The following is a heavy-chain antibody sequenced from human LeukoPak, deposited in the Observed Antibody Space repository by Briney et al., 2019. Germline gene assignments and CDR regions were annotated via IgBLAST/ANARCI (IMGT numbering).Heavy chain of an antibody. D-gene: IGHD2-2*02. J-gene: IGHJ4*02. Sequence: KSWGAPRTSLVGSGVTFSNVWVRLGRPAPREGVEWGGRIKNKTHGGTTDYAAPVYGRFTVSRDESKNTLYLQMNSLQTEDTAVYYCTTFSDCTSSICYTNYWGQGTLVTVSS. CDR2: IKNKTHGGTT. V-gene: IGHV3-15*01. CDR1: GVTFSNVW. CDR3: TTFSDCTSSICYTNY.